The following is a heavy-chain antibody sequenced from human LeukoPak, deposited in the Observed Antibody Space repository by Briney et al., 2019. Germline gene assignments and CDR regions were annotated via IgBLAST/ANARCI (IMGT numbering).Heavy chain of an antibody. CDR3: VRASTLVSYVDY. V-gene: IGHV3-33*01. CDR2: IWYDGSNK. D-gene: IGHD4-23*01. Sequence: GGSLRLSCAASGFTFSTYGMHWVRQAPGKGLEWVAVIWYDGSNKFHADSVKGRFTISRDNSKNTLYLQMNSLRAEDTAVYYCVRASTLVSYVDYWGQGTLVTVSS. J-gene: IGHJ4*02. CDR1: GFTFSTYG.